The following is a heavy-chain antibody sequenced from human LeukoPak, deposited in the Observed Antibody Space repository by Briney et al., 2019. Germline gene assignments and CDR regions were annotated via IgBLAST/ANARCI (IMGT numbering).Heavy chain of an antibody. CDR1: GFTFNTYS. Sequence: GGSLRLYCAASGFTFNTYSMHWVRQAPGKGLEWVAVISNDGRNEYYADSVKGRFTISRDNSKNTMFLEMNSLTAEDTAVFYCTRTYYASGSHPTRYFDYWGQGTLVTVSS. CDR2: ISNDGRNE. D-gene: IGHD3-10*01. J-gene: IGHJ4*02. CDR3: TRTYYASGSHPTRYFDY. V-gene: IGHV3-30*04.